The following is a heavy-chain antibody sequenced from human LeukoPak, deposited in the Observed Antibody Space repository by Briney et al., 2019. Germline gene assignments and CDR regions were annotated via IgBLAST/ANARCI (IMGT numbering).Heavy chain of an antibody. D-gene: IGHD6-25*01. CDR1: GFTFSDYD. J-gene: IGHJ4*02. V-gene: IGHV3-21*01. CDR3: GRAFPPLRTSSAEDL. Sequence: PGGSLRLSCSASGFTFSDYDMNWVRQAPGKGLEWVSSISYLSSHVYYGDSVKGRFSISRDNAKNSLYLQMNSLGAEDTAIYYCGRAFPPLRTSSAEDLWGQGILVTVSS. CDR2: ISYLSSHV.